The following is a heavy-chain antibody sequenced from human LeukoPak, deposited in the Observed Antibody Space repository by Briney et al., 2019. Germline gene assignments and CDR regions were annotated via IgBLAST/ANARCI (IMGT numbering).Heavy chain of an antibody. D-gene: IGHD6-13*01. Sequence: GGSLRLSCAASGFTFSNYAMHWVRQAPGKGLEWVAVISYDGSNKYYADSVKGRFTISRDNSKNTLYLQMNSLRAEDTAVYYCADIAAAALRDYWGQGTLVTVSS. CDR2: ISYDGSNK. CDR1: GFTFSNYA. V-gene: IGHV3-30-3*02. J-gene: IGHJ4*02. CDR3: ADIAAAALRDY.